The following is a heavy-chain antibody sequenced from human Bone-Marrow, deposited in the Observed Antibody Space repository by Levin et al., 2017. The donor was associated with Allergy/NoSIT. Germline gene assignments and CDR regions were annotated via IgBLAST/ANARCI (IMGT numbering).Heavy chain of an antibody. CDR1: GGSIRSPY. D-gene: IGHD7-27*01. CDR2: IFDTWST. V-gene: IGHV4-4*07. CDR3: ARGDDLTNCRY. Sequence: SQTLSLTCTVSGGSIRSPYWNWIRQPAGKGLEWLGRIFDTWSTNYNPSLRSRVTMSVDTSKSQFSLKLTSVTAADTAVYYCARGDDLTNCRYWGQGTLVSVSS. J-gene: IGHJ4*02.